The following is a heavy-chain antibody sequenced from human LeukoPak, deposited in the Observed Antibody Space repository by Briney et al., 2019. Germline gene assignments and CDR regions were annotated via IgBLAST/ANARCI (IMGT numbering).Heavy chain of an antibody. CDR3: ARGRYCSGGSCYSGYCGY. CDR1: GFTFSSYG. V-gene: IGHV3-21*01. D-gene: IGHD2-15*01. J-gene: IGHJ4*02. Sequence: PGGTLRLSCAASGFTFSSYGMSWVRQAPGKGLEWVSSISSSSSYIYYADSVKGRFTISRDNAKNSLYLQMNSLRAEDTAVYYCARGRYCSGGSCYSGYCGYWGQGTLVTVSS. CDR2: ISSSSSYI.